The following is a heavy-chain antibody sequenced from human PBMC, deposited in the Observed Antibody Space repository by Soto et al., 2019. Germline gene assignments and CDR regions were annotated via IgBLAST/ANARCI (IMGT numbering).Heavy chain of an antibody. CDR3: ARPIMTTVTTGWFDP. CDR2: IYYIGST. Sequence: QLQLQESGPGLVKPSETLSLTCTVSGGSISSSSYYWGWIRQPPGKGLEWIGSIYYIGSTYYNPSLTSPVTISVDTSKNPFSLKLSSVTAADTAVYYCARPIMTTVTTGWFDPWGQGTLVTVSS. J-gene: IGHJ5*02. D-gene: IGHD4-17*01. CDR1: GGSISSSSYY. V-gene: IGHV4-39*01.